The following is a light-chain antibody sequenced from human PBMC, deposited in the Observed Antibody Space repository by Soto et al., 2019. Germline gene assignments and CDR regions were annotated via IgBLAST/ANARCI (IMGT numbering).Light chain of an antibody. Sequence: EIVLTQSPGTLSLSPGERATLSCRASQSVSSSYLAWYQQKPGQAPRLLIYGASSRATGIPDRFSGSGSGTDFTLPISRLEPEYFAVYYCQQYGGSPPITFGQGTRLEIK. CDR1: QSVSSSY. CDR2: GAS. V-gene: IGKV3-20*01. J-gene: IGKJ5*01. CDR3: QQYGGSPPIT.